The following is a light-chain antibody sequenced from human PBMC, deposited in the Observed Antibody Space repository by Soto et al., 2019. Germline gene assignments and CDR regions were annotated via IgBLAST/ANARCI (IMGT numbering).Light chain of an antibody. V-gene: IGKV3-15*01. Sequence: EVVMTQSPATLSVSTGERATLSCRASQNVGSDLAWYQQKPGQAPSLLIYASSTRATGVPARFSGSRSGTEFTLTINSLQSEDFAVYYCQRYNNWPLTFGGGTKVDIK. CDR1: QNVGSD. J-gene: IGKJ4*01. CDR2: ASS. CDR3: QRYNNWPLT.